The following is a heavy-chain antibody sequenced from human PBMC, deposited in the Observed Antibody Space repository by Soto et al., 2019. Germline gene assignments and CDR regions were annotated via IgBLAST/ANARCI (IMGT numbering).Heavy chain of an antibody. CDR1: GGSFSGYY. D-gene: IGHD4-17*01. CDR3: ERGVMDYGDYYGMDV. CDR2: INHSGST. Sequence: PSETLSLTCAVYGGSFSGYYWSWIRQPPGKGLEWIGEINHSGSTNYNPSLKSRVTISVDTSKNQFSLKLSSVTAADTAVYYCERGVMDYGDYYGMDVWGQGTTVTVSS. J-gene: IGHJ6*02. V-gene: IGHV4-34*01.